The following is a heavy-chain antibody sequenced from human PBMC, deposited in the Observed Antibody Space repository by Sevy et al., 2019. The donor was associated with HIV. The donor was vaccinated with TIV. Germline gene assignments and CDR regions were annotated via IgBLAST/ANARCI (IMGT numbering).Heavy chain of an antibody. V-gene: IGHV3-73*01. CDR3: TCGYGSFDF. J-gene: IGHJ4*02. Sequence: GGSLRLSCAASGFTFNDSAMFWVRQASGRGLEWVGGIRTKPNNYATALVASLKDRFSISRDDSKNTTYLQMNSLKAEDTAVYFCTCGYGSFDFWGQGALVTVSS. CDR2: IRTKPNNYAT. D-gene: IGHD4-17*01. CDR1: GFTFNDSA.